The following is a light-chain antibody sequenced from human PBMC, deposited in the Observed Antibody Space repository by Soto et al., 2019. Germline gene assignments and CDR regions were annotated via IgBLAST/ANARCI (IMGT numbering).Light chain of an antibody. V-gene: IGLV2-14*03. Sequence: QSVLTQPASVSGSPGQSITISCTGSSSDIGGYNFVSWYQQHPGKAPKLLIYEVTNRPSGVSNRFSASKSGNTASLTLSGLQPEDEADYYCISYTSGSTPVVIGGGTKVTVL. J-gene: IGLJ3*02. CDR1: SSDIGGYNF. CDR3: ISYTSGSTPVV. CDR2: EVT.